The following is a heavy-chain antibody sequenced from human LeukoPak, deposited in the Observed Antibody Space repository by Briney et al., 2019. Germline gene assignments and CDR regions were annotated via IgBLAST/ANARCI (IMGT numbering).Heavy chain of an antibody. Sequence: SKTLSLTCGVSGGSISNTNWWTWVRQPPGKVLEWVGEVNLQGSTNYNPSLKSRVAISVDNSRNHISLILTSVTAADTAVYYCAREGGPYRPLDYSGQGTLVTVAS. V-gene: IGHV4-4*02. J-gene: IGHJ4*02. CDR3: AREGGPYRPLDY. CDR2: VNLQGST. CDR1: GGSISNTNW. D-gene: IGHD2-15*01.